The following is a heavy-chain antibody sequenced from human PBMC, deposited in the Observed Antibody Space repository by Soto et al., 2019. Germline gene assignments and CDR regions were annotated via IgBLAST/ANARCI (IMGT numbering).Heavy chain of an antibody. Sequence: QVQLVQSGPEVKKPGASVKVSCKASGNTFASHGFSWVRQAPGQGLEWMGWISGFNGQTNYALKFQGRVTLTTDTSTSTAYMELRSLRSADTAVYFCVRVDPRGVAVVRDYWGQGTLVTVSS. V-gene: IGHV1-18*01. CDR1: GNTFASHG. CDR2: ISGFNGQT. CDR3: VRVDPRGVAVVRDY. J-gene: IGHJ4*02. D-gene: IGHD3-10*01.